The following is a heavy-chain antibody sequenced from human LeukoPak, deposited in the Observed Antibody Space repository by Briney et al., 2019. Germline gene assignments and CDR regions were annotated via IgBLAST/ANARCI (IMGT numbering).Heavy chain of an antibody. D-gene: IGHD3-22*01. CDR2: IYYSGST. CDR3: ARTYYYDSSSSAAEYFQH. J-gene: IGHJ1*01. CDR1: GGSISSYY. Sequence: SETLSLTCTVSGGSISSYYGSWIRQPPGKGLEWIGYIYYSGSTNYNPSLKSRVTISVDTSKNQFSLELSSVTAADTAVYYCARTYYYDSSSSAAEYFQHWGQGTLVTVSS. V-gene: IGHV4-59*01.